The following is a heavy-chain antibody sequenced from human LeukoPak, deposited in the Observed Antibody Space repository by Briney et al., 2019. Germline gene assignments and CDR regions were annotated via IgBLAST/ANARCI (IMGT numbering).Heavy chain of an antibody. J-gene: IGHJ3*02. Sequence: ASVKVSCKASGYTFTSYDINWVRQAPGQGLEWMGWISAYNGNTNYAQNLQGRVTMTTDTSTSTAYMELRSLRSDDTAVYYCARDRTYYYDSSGPTAFDIWGQGTMVTVSS. CDR1: GYTFTSYD. V-gene: IGHV1-18*01. D-gene: IGHD3-22*01. CDR3: ARDRTYYYDSSGPTAFDI. CDR2: ISAYNGNT.